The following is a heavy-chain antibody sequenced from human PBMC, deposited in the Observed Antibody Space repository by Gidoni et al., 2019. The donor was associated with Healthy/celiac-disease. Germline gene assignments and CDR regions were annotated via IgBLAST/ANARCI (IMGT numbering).Heavy chain of an antibody. J-gene: IGHJ4*02. CDR1: GGSFSGYY. CDR3: ARATVTTIDY. V-gene: IGHV4-34*01. CDR2: INHSGST. Sequence: KPSETLSLTCAVYGGSFSGYYWSWIRQPPGKGLEWIGEINHSGSTNYNPSLKSRVTISVDTSKNQFSLKLSSVTAADTAVYYCARATVTTIDYWGQGTLVTVSS. D-gene: IGHD4-4*01.